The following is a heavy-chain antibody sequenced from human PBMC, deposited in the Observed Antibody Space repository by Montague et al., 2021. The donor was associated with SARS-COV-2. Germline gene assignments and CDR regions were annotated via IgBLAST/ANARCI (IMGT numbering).Heavy chain of an antibody. D-gene: IGHD1-7*01. CDR1: GESFTDFF. Sequence: SETLSLTCAVYGESFTDFFWNWIRQTPEKGLEWIGEIRHNGGTHYNPSLKSRVTISVDTSKNQVSLKLSSVTAADTAVYYCARGRTGTTFYYYYYYGMDVWGQGTTVTVSS. CDR3: ARGRTGTTFYYYYYYGMDV. J-gene: IGHJ6*02. CDR2: IRHNGGT. V-gene: IGHV4-34*01.